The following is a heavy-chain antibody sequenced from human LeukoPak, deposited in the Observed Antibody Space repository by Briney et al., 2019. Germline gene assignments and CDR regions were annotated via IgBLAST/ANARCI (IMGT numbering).Heavy chain of an antibody. Sequence: PETLSLTCAVYGGSFSGHYWTWIRQPPGMGLEWIGEINHSGSTTYNPSLNTRVTISVDTSKNQISLKLSSVTAADTAVYYCARPRYGSGSLDSWGQGTLVTVSS. V-gene: IGHV4-34*01. D-gene: IGHD3-10*01. CDR3: ARPRYGSGSLDS. CDR2: INHSGST. CDR1: GGSFSGHY. J-gene: IGHJ4*02.